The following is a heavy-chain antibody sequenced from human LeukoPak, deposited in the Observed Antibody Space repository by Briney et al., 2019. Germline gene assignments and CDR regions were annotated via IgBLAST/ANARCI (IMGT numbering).Heavy chain of an antibody. Sequence: GESQKISCECSGSSFTNIWIGWVRQMPGKGLEWMGTIYPADSDIRYSPSFQGQVTISADKSISTAYLQWSSLKASDTAMYYCARQEYCSGGSCYTWFDPWGQGTLVIVSS. D-gene: IGHD2-15*01. CDR2: IYPADSDI. J-gene: IGHJ5*02. V-gene: IGHV5-51*01. CDR1: GSSFTNIW. CDR3: ARQEYCSGGSCYTWFDP.